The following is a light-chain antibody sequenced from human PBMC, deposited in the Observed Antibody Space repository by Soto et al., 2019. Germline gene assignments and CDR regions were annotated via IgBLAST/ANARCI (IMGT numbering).Light chain of an antibody. Sequence: EIVMTQSPATLSVSPGERATPSCRAGQRVSRNLAWYKQNPGQTPKLLIYVASTRATGIPARFSGSGSGTEFTLTISSLQSEDFAVYYCQQYNVWPLTFGGGTKVEFK. V-gene: IGKV3-15*01. J-gene: IGKJ4*01. CDR1: QRVSRN. CDR3: QQYNVWPLT. CDR2: VAS.